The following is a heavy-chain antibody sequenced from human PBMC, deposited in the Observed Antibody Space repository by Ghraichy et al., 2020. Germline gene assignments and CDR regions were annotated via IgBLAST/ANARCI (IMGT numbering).Heavy chain of an antibody. J-gene: IGHJ4*02. D-gene: IGHD2-2*01. V-gene: IGHV3-23*01. CDR2: ISGTGGTT. CDR3: AKAKRCCTSTSCPVDY. Sequence: GSLRLSCAASGFTFSSYAMSWVRRAPGKGLEWVSSISGTGGTTYYADSVKGRFTISRDNSRDTLYLQMNSLRAEDTAVYYCAKAKRCCTSTSCPVDYWAQGTLVTVAS. CDR1: GFTFSSYA.